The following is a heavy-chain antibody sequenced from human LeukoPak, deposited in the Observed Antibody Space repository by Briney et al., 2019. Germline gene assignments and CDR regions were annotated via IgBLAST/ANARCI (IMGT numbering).Heavy chain of an antibody. CDR2: INHSGST. CDR3: ARNCYSGYDPRRYLFDY. CDR1: GGSFSGYY. V-gene: IGHV4-34*01. J-gene: IGHJ4*02. D-gene: IGHD5-12*01. Sequence: PSETLSLTCAVYGGSFSGYYWSWIRQPPGKGLEWIGEINHSGSTNYNPSLKSRVTISVDTSKNQFSLKLSSVTAADTAVYYCARNCYSGYDPRRYLFDYWGQGTLVTVSS.